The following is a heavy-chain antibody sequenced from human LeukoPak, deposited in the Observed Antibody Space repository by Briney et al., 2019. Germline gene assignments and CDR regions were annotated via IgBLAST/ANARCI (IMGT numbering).Heavy chain of an antibody. CDR1: GYTFTNYY. V-gene: IGHV1-18*01. Sequence: ASVKVSCKASGYTFTNYYINWVRQAPGQGPEWMGWISAYNYNTNYAQKLQGRVTLTTDTSTSTAYMELRSLRSDDTAVYYCARGTAQPLDYWGQGTLVTVSS. CDR3: ARGTAQPLDY. D-gene: IGHD2-2*01. CDR2: ISAYNYNT. J-gene: IGHJ4*02.